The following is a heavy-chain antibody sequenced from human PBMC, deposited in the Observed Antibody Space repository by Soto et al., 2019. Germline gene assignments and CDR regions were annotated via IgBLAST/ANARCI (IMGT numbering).Heavy chain of an antibody. CDR3: ARDRIAGSGSCDN. CDR1: GFTLNNYW. J-gene: IGHJ4*02. V-gene: IGHV3-74*01. D-gene: IGHD3-10*01. Sequence: GGSLRLSCAASGFTLNNYWIHWVRQAPGKGLVWVSRIKTDGSSPNYADSVEGRFTISSDNAKNTLYLQMNSLRVEDTAVYYCARDRIAGSGSCDNWGQGTLVTVSS. CDR2: IKTDGSSP.